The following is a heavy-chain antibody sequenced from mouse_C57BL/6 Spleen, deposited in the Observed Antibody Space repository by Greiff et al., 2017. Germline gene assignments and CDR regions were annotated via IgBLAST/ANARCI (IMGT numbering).Heavy chain of an antibody. D-gene: IGHD6-2*01. CDR1: GYTFTDYN. CDR2: INPNNGGT. Sequence: SGPELVKPGASVKIPCKASGYTFTDYNMDWVKQSHGKSLEWIGDINPNNGGTIYNQKFKGKVTLTADKSSSTAYMEIRSLTSEDTAVYYCARSLRGYYFDYWGQGTTLTVSS. V-gene: IGHV1-18*01. CDR3: ARSLRGYYFDY. J-gene: IGHJ2*01.